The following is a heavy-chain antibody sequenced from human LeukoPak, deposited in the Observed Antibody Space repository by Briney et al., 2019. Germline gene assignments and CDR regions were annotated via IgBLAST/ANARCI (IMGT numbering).Heavy chain of an antibody. J-gene: IGHJ6*03. Sequence: GASVKVSCKASGYTFTSYDINWVRQATGQGLEWMGWINPNSGGTNSAQSFQGRVTMTRDTSISTAYLELSSLTSDDTAVYSCVRASTPRPDYYYYMDVWGTGTTVTVSS. CDR2: INPNSGGT. V-gene: IGHV1-2*02. CDR1: GYTFTSYD. D-gene: IGHD6-6*01. CDR3: VRASTPRPDYYYYMDV.